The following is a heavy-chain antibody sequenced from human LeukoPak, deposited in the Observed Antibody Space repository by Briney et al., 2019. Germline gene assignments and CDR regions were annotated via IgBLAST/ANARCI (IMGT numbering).Heavy chain of an antibody. CDR3: ASLRYYGSGSYANDY. D-gene: IGHD3-10*01. CDR2: IYHSGST. Sequence: PSETLSLTCAVSGGPISSSHWWSWVRQPPGKGLEWIGEIYHSGSTNYNPSLKSRVTMSLDKSNNQFSLKLSSVTAADTAVYYCASLRYYGSGSYANDYWGQGTLVTVSS. CDR1: GGPISSSHW. V-gene: IGHV4-4*02. J-gene: IGHJ4*02.